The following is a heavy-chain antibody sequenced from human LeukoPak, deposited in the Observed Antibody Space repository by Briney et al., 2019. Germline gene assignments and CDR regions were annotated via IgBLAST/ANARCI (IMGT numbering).Heavy chain of an antibody. CDR3: ARDLRPRETAYDFWSGYYSPGRLKYYYYMDV. Sequence: SQTLSLTCTVSGGSISSGSYYWSWIRQPAGKGLEWIGRIYTSGSTNYNPSLKSRVTISVDTSKNQFSLKLSSVTAADTAVYYCARDLRPRETAYDFWSGYYSPGRLKYYYYMDVWGKGTTVTVSS. CDR2: IYTSGST. V-gene: IGHV4-61*02. D-gene: IGHD3-3*01. CDR1: GGSISSGSYY. J-gene: IGHJ6*03.